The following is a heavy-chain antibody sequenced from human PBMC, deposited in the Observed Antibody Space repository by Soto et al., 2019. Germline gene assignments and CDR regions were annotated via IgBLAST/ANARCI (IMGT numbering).Heavy chain of an antibody. CDR3: ARVHYSSGGRLGGRYYYYGMDV. Sequence: GASVKVSCKASGYTFTSYYMHWVRQAPGQGLEWMGIINPSGGSTSYAQKFQGRVTMTRDTSTSTVYMELSSLRSEDTAVYYCARVHYSSGGRLGGRYYYYGMDVWGQGTTVTVSS. CDR2: INPSGGST. V-gene: IGHV1-46*01. CDR1: GYTFTSYY. D-gene: IGHD6-19*01. J-gene: IGHJ6*02.